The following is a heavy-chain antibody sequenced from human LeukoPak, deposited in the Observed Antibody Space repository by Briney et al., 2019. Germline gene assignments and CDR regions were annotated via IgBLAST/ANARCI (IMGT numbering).Heavy chain of an antibody. D-gene: IGHD3-16*01. V-gene: IGHV3-66*01. CDR1: GFTFSNYV. J-gene: IGHJ4*02. CDR2: IYADGDT. Sequence: PGGSLKLSCAASGFTFSNYVMQWVRQAPGKGLDWVSSIYADGDTHYADSVKGRFTISRDISENTLYLQMNTLRPEDTAVYFCAREGDYILGSFDYWGQGTLVTVSS. CDR3: AREGDYILGSFDY.